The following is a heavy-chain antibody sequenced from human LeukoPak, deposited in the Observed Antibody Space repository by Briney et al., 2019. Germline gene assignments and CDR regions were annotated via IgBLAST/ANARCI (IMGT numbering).Heavy chain of an antibody. CDR3: AGTGSYFRN. V-gene: IGHV6-1*01. Sequence: SQTLSLTCAISGDSVSSNSATWNWIRQSPSRGLEWLGRTYYRSKWFNDCALSVKSRITIDPDTSKNQFSLQLNSVTPEDTAVYYCAGTGSYFRNWDQGTLVTVSS. D-gene: IGHD1-26*01. CDR1: GDSVSSNSAT. CDR2: TYYRSKWFN. J-gene: IGHJ4*02.